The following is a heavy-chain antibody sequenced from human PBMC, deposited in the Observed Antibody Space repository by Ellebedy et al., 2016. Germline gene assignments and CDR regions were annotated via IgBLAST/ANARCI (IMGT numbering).Heavy chain of an antibody. J-gene: IGHJ5*02. Sequence: SETLSLXXTVSGGSISSGDYYWSWIRQHPGKGLEWIGYIYYSGSTYYNPSLKSRVTISVDTSKNQFSLKLSSVTAADTAVYYCARGGYCSSTSCPGLNWFDPWGQGTLVTVSS. CDR3: ARGGYCSSTSCPGLNWFDP. CDR1: GGSISSGDYY. CDR2: IYYSGST. D-gene: IGHD2-2*01. V-gene: IGHV4-31*03.